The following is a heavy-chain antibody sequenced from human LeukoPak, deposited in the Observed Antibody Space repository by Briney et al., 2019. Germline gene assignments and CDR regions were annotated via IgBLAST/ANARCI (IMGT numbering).Heavy chain of an antibody. CDR3: AKGDYYYDSSGYYFDY. CDR1: GFVFSSYS. J-gene: IGHJ4*02. D-gene: IGHD3-22*01. V-gene: IGHV3-21*04. CDR2: ISTGSSHI. Sequence: PGGSLRLSCAASGFVFSSYSMDWVRQAPGKGLEWVSSISTGSSHINYADSVKGRFTISRDNSKNTLYLQMNSLRAEDTAVYYCAKGDYYYDSSGYYFDYWGQGTLVTVSS.